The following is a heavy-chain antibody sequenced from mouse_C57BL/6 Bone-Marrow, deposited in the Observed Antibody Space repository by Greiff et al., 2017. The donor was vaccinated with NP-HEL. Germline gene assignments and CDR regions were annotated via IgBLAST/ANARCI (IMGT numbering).Heavy chain of an antibody. CDR1: GYSFTGYY. Sequence: VQLKESGPELVKPGASVKISCKASGYSFTGYYMNWVKQRPEKSLEWIGEIHPSPGGTTYNQKFKAKATLTVDKSSSTAYMQLKSLTSYDSAVYYCATRRAVHGYFDYWGQGTTLSAST. J-gene: IGHJ2*01. CDR3: ATRRAVHGYFDY. D-gene: IGHD3-3*01. CDR2: IHPSPGGT. V-gene: IGHV1-42*01.